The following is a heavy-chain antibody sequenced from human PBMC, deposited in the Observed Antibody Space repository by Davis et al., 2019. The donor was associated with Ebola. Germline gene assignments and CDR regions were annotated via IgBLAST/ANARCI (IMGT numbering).Heavy chain of an antibody. Sequence: ASVQVSCKASGYTFTSYDINWVRQATGQGLEWMGWMNPNSGNTGYAQKFQGRVTMTRDTSTSTVYMELSSLRSEDTAVYYCASRTGTNSDLDSWGQGTLVTVSS. CDR2: MNPNSGNT. J-gene: IGHJ4*02. CDR1: GYTFTSYD. D-gene: IGHD3-3*01. CDR3: ASRTGTNSDLDS. V-gene: IGHV1-8*01.